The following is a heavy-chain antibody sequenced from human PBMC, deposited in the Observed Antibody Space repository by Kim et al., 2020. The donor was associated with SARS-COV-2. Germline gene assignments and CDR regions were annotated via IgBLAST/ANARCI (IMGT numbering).Heavy chain of an antibody. CDR3: ARGRGGAAPNDY. D-gene: IGHD1-26*01. Sequence: NYNPPLKSRVTISVDPSKNQCSLKLSSVTAADTAVYYCARGRGGAAPNDYWGQGTLVTVSS. V-gene: IGHV4-34*01. J-gene: IGHJ4*02.